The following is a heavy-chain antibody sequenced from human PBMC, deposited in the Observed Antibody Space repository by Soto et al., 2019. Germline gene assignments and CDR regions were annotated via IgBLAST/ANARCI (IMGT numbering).Heavy chain of an antibody. J-gene: IGHJ4*02. Sequence: GGSLRLSCAASGFTFSSYAMHWVRQAPGKGLEWVAVISYDGSNKYYADSVKGRFTIFRDNSKNTLYLQMNSLRAEDTAVYYCARVDGSATVSDYWGQGTLVTVSS. CDR3: ARVDGSATVSDY. D-gene: IGHD3-9*01. CDR1: GFTFSSYA. V-gene: IGHV3-30-3*01. CDR2: ISYDGSNK.